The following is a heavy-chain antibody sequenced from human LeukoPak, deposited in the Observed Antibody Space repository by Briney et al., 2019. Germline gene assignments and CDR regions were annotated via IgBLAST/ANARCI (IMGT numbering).Heavy chain of an antibody. Sequence: GGSLRLSCAASGFTFGDHYMDWVRQAPGKGLEWVSRTKNKANSYTTQYAASVKGRFTVSRDDSKNSLSLQMNNLETEDTAVYYCARDASASLDYWGQGTLVIVSS. V-gene: IGHV3-72*01. CDR1: GFTFGDHY. CDR3: ARDASASLDY. J-gene: IGHJ4*02. D-gene: IGHD2-2*01. CDR2: TKNKANSYTT.